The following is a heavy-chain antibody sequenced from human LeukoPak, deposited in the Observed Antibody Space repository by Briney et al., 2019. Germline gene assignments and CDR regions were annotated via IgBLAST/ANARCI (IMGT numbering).Heavy chain of an antibody. CDR2: IIPIFGVA. Sequence: SVKVSCKASGDGFNNYAFSWVRQAPGQGFEWMGRIIPIFGVADYAHKFQGRVTITADKSTNTAYMELSSLRFEDTAVYYCASLTAFDPWGQGTLVTVSS. CDR3: ASLTAFDP. V-gene: IGHV1-69*04. J-gene: IGHJ5*02. CDR1: GDGFNNYA. D-gene: IGHD3-9*01.